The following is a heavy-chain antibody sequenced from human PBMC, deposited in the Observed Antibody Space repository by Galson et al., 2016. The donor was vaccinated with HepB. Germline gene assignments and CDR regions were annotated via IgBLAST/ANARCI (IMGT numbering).Heavy chain of an antibody. D-gene: IGHD6-13*01. CDR2: VNGGNGNT. J-gene: IGHJ5*02. V-gene: IGHV1-3*01. CDR1: GYTFTSYT. Sequence: SVKVSCKASGYTFTSYTPHWVRQAPGQRLEWMGCVNGGNGNTLYSQNLQGRLTMTRDTSARTAYMDLSSLTSEDTAIYYCAIGLEAGNSRRFDPWGQGTLVTVSS. CDR3: AIGLEAGNSRRFDP.